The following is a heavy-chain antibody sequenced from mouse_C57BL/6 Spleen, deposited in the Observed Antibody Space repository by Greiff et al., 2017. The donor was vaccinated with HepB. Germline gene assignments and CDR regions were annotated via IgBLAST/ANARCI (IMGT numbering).Heavy chain of an antibody. J-gene: IGHJ3*01. CDR2: INPNNGGT. CDR1: GYTFTDYN. Sequence: SGPELVKPGASVKMSCKASGYTFTDYNMHWVKQSHGKSLEWIGYINPNNGGTSYNQKFKGKATLTVNKSSSTAYMELRSLTSEDSAVYYCAVYDYDRAWFAYWGQGTLVTVSA. D-gene: IGHD2-4*01. V-gene: IGHV1-22*01. CDR3: AVYDYDRAWFAY.